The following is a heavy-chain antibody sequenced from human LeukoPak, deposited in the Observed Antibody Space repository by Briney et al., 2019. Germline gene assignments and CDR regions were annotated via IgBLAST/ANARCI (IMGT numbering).Heavy chain of an antibody. CDR2: ISYDRSNK. D-gene: IGHD6-13*01. Sequence: GGSLRLSCAASGFTFSSYAMHWVRQAPGKGLEWVAVISYDRSNKYYADSVKGRFTISRDNSKNTLYLQMNSLRAEDTAVYYCARSQPGYSSTRFDYWGQGTLVTVSS. V-gene: IGHV3-30*04. J-gene: IGHJ4*02. CDR1: GFTFSSYA. CDR3: ARSQPGYSSTRFDY.